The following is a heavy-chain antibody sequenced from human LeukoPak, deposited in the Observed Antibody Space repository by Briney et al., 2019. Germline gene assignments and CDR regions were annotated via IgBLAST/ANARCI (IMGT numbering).Heavy chain of an antibody. Sequence: SVKVSCKASGGTFSNYAISWVRQAPGQGLEWMGGIIPIFGTANYAQKFQGRVTITADESTSTAYMELSSLRSEDTAVYYCARHDCSSTSCYSEGFDYWGQGTLVTVSS. CDR3: ARHDCSSTSCYSEGFDY. CDR2: IIPIFGTA. D-gene: IGHD2-2*02. J-gene: IGHJ4*02. CDR1: GGTFSNYA. V-gene: IGHV1-69*01.